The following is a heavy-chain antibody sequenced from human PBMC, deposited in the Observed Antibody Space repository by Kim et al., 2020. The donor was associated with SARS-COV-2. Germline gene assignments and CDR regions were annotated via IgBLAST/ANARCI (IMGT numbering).Heavy chain of an antibody. CDR3: ARSTSTGPGRGYYYYGMDV. Sequence: GRFTISRDNAKNSLYLQMNSLRAEDTAVYYCARSTSTGPGRGYYYYGMDVWGQGTTVTVSS. V-gene: IGHV3-11*06. D-gene: IGHD3-10*01. J-gene: IGHJ6*02.